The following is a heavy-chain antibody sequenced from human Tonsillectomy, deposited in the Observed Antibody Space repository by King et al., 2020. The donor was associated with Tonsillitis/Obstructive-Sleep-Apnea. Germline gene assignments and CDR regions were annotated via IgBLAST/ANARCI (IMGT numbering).Heavy chain of an antibody. CDR1: WFSLSTSGVG. V-gene: IGHV2-5*02. Sequence: TLKESGPTLVKPTQTLTLTCTFSWFSLSTSGVGVGWIRQPPGKALEWLALIYWDDDKRYTPSLKNRLTITKDTSKHQVVLTMTNMDPVDTATYYCAHSYSSRWYAEYFQHWGQGTLVTVSS. CDR3: AHSYSSRWYAEYFQH. D-gene: IGHD6-13*01. CDR2: IYWDDDK. J-gene: IGHJ1*01.